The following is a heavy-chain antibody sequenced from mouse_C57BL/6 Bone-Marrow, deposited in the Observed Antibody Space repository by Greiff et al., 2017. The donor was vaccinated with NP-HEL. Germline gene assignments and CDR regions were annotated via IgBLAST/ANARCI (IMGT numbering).Heavy chain of an antibody. CDR2: ISSGGSYT. D-gene: IGHD1-1*01. J-gene: IGHJ3*01. CDR3: ARPYYYGSSRAWFAY. V-gene: IGHV5-6*01. Sequence: EVQLVESGGDLVKPGGSLKLSCAASGFTFSSYGMSWVRQTPDKRLEWVATISSGGSYTSYPDSVKGRFTISRDNAKNTLYLQMSSLKSEDTAMYYCARPYYYGSSRAWFAYWGQGTLVTVSA. CDR1: GFTFSSYG.